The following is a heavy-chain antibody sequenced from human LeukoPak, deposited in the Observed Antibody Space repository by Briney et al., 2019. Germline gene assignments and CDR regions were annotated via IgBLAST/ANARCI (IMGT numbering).Heavy chain of an antibody. D-gene: IGHD1-20*01. Sequence: PSETLSLTCSVSGCSISGYYWSWIRQPPGKELEWIGYVYYSENTKYNPSLESRVTISLDTSKNQFSLRLNSVTTADTAVYFCTRRVAITGTPKAYFDYWGQGILVTASS. V-gene: IGHV4-59*08. CDR2: VYYSENT. CDR3: TRRVAITGTPKAYFDY. CDR1: GCSISGYY. J-gene: IGHJ4*02.